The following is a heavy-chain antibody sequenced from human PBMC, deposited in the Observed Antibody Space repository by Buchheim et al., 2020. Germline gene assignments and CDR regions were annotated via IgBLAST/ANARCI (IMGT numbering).Heavy chain of an antibody. Sequence: EVQLVESGGGLVGPGGSLTLSCATSGFTFHDHWMSWIRQAPGKGLEWIARVKSTSAGGTIDYVTSVKGSFVISRDDSKKMFYLQMNSLKNEDTAVYYCTTEPRYWGQGTL. V-gene: IGHV3-15*01. CDR1: GFTFHDHW. D-gene: IGHD3-9*01. CDR2: VKSTSAGGTI. CDR3: TTEPRY. J-gene: IGHJ4*02.